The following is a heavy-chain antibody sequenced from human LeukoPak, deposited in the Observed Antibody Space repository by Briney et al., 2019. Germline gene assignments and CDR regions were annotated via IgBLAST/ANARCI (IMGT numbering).Heavy chain of an antibody. V-gene: IGHV4-59*11. D-gene: IGHD5-12*01. CDR2: IYYSGST. CDR3: ATAVDMVAPVAY. CDR1: GGSISSHY. J-gene: IGHJ4*02. Sequence: SETLSRTCTVSGGSISSHYWSWIRQPPGKGLEWIGYIYYSGSTNYNPSLKSRVTISVDTSKNQFSLQLSSVTAADTAVYYCATAVDMVAPVAYWGQGTLVTLSS.